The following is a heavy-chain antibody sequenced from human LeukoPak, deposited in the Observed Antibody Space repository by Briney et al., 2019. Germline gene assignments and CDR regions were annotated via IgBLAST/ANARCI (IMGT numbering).Heavy chain of an antibody. CDR2: IKQDGSEK. V-gene: IGHV3-7*01. D-gene: IGHD3-16*01. CDR1: GFTFRTYW. CDR3: ARAGELRYMDV. J-gene: IGHJ6*03. Sequence: GSLRLSCAASGFTFRTYWMHWVRQAPGKGLEWVANIKQDGSEKYCVDSVKGRFTISRDNAKNSLFLQMSSLRADDTAIYYCARAGELRYMDVWGKGTAVTISS.